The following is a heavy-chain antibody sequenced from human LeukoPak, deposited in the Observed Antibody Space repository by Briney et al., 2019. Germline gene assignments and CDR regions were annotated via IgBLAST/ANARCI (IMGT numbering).Heavy chain of an antibody. V-gene: IGHV3-23*01. CDR3: AKKSRGSGSYYGDY. Sequence: GGSLRLSCAASGFTFSSYGMSWVRQAPGKGLEWVSAISGSGGSTYYADSVKGRFTISRDNSKDTLYLQMNSLRAEDTAVYYCAKKSRGSGSYYGDYWGQGILVTVSS. CDR1: GFTFSSYG. CDR2: ISGSGGST. J-gene: IGHJ4*02. D-gene: IGHD3-10*01.